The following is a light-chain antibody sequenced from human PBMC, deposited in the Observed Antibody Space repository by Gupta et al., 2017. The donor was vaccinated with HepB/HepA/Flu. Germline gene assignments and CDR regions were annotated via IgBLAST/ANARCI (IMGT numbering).Light chain of an antibody. V-gene: IGLV1-36*01. Sequence: QSVLTQPPSLSEAPRQRVIISCSGSSSNIGNNVVNWYQQLPGKGPRLLIDDDDLWSSGVPDRFSGSKSGKSAYLAIRVLKAEDEAESYCEEWDDRLRGWVFGGGTKLTVL. J-gene: IGLJ3*02. CDR3: EEWDDRLRGWV. CDR2: DDD. CDR1: SSNIGNNV.